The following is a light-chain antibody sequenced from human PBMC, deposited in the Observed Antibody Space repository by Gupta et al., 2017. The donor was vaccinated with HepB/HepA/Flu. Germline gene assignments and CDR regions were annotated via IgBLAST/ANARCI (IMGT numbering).Light chain of an antibody. Sequence: EIVMTQSPATLSVSPGERATRSCRASQSVSSNLAWYQQKPGQAPRLIIYGASNRATGIPARFSGSGGGKEFTLTSSSLQYEDFAVYYRQQDNNWYTFGQGTKLEIK. V-gene: IGKV3-15*01. J-gene: IGKJ2*01. CDR2: GAS. CDR3: QQDNNWYT. CDR1: QSVSSN.